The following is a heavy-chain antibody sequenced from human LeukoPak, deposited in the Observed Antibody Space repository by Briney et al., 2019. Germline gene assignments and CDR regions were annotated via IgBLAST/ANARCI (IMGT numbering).Heavy chain of an antibody. CDR2: IWYDGSNK. CDR1: GFTFSSYG. Sequence: GRSLRLSCAASGFTFSSYGMHWVRQAPGKGLEWVAVIWYDGSNKYYADSVKGRFTISRDNSKNTLYLQMNSLRAEDTAVYYCARSGRAGLVAAMFDYWGQGTLVTVSS. CDR3: ARSGRAGLVAAMFDY. V-gene: IGHV3-33*01. D-gene: IGHD2-15*01. J-gene: IGHJ4*02.